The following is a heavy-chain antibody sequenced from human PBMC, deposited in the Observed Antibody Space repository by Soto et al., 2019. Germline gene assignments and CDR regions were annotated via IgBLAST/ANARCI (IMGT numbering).Heavy chain of an antibody. D-gene: IGHD3-10*01. CDR1: GGSISSYY. V-gene: IGHV4-59*01. CDR3: ARVGLWFGAAFDY. Sequence: ASETLSLTCTVSGGSISSYYLSWIRQPPGKGLEWIGYIYYSGSTNYNPSLKSRVTISVDTSKNQFSLKLSSVTAADAAVYYCARVGLWFGAAFDYWGQGTLVTVSS. J-gene: IGHJ4*02. CDR2: IYYSGST.